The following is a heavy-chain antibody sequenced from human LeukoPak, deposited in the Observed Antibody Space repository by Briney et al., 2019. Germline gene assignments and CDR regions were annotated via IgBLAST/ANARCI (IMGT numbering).Heavy chain of an antibody. CDR2: IYHSGST. CDR1: GDSISSYY. J-gene: IGHJ5*02. D-gene: IGHD3-22*01. V-gene: IGHV4-59*08. Sequence: SETLSLTCTVSGDSISSYYWSWIRQPPGKGLEWIGYIYHSGSTNYNPSLKSRVTMSVDTVKNQFSLNLNSVTAADTAVYYCARQSSGYYYGWFDPWGQGTLVTVSS. CDR3: ARQSSGYYYGWFDP.